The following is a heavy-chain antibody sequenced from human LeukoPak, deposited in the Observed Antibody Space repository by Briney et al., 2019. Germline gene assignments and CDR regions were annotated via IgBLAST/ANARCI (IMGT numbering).Heavy chain of an antibody. CDR2: ISSSSSYI. Sequence: PGGSLRLSCAASGFTFSSYSMIWVRQAPGKGLEWVSSISSSSSYIYYADSVKGRFTISRDNAKNSLYLQMNSLRAEDTAVYYCARGDGGAFDIWGQGTMVTVSS. D-gene: IGHD2-15*01. CDR3: ARGDGGAFDI. V-gene: IGHV3-21*01. J-gene: IGHJ3*02. CDR1: GFTFSSYS.